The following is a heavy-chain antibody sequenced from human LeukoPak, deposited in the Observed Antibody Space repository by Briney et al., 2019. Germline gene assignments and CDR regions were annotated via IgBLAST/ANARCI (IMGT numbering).Heavy chain of an antibody. J-gene: IGHJ5*02. V-gene: IGHV3-15*01. CDR2: SRAKADGGTT. Sequence: KTGGSLRLSCAASGFTFSTAFLNWVRQAPGKGLEWVGRSRAKADGGTTDYAALVEDRFTISRDDSKNPLYLQMNSLKTEDTAVYFCTTGAPNSGFLFDHWGQGTLVTVSS. CDR3: TTGAPNSGFLFDH. D-gene: IGHD3-22*01. CDR1: GFTFSTAF.